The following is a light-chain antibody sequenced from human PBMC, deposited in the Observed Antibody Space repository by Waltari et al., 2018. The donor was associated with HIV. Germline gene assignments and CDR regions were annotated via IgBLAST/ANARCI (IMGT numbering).Light chain of an antibody. CDR1: SSDVGSYNL. CDR2: EVS. Sequence: QSALTQPASVSGSPRQSITISCTGTSSDVGSYNLVSWYQQHPGKAPKLMIYEVSKRPSGVSKRFSGSKSGNTASLTISGVQAEDEADYYCCSYAGSSTPVFGGGTKLTVL. CDR3: CSYAGSSTPV. J-gene: IGLJ2*01. V-gene: IGLV2-23*02.